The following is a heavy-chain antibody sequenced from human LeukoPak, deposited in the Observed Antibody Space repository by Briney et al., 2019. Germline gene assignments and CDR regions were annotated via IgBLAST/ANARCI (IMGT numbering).Heavy chain of an antibody. CDR3: AGSYY. J-gene: IGHJ4*02. CDR2: VYTNGGT. Sequence: NPSETLSLTCTVSGPSISNYYWSWIRQPAGKGLEWIGRVYTNGGTNYTPSFKSRVTLSVDKSKNQFFLRLTSVTAADTAVYYCAGSYYCGQGALVTASS. V-gene: IGHV4-4*07. CDR1: GPSISNYY. D-gene: IGHD3-10*01.